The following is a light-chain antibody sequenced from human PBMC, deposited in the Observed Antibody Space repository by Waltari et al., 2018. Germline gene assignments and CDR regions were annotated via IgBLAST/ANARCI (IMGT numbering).Light chain of an antibody. CDR1: SSDVGGYNY. CDR2: DFV. V-gene: IGLV2-11*01. Sequence: QSALTQPRSVSGSPGQSVTLSCTGTSSDVGGYNYVSWYQQHPGKAPKLMIYDFVKRPSGVPDRFSGSKSGNTASLTISGLQAEDEADYYCCSYAGSYTSLFGGGTKLTVL. CDR3: CSYAGSYTSL. J-gene: IGLJ2*01.